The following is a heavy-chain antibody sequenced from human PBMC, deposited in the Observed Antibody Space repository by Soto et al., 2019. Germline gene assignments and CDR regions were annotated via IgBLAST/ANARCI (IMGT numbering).Heavy chain of an antibody. V-gene: IGHV1-69*12. D-gene: IGHD5-12*01. CDR3: ARWLQSPNWFDP. Sequence: QVQLVQSGAEVKKPGSSVKVSCKASGGTFSSYAISWVRQAPGQGLEWMGGIIPIFGTANYAQKFQGRVTSPADESTSTAYMELSSLRSEDTAVYYCARWLQSPNWFDPWGQGTLVTVSS. CDR1: GGTFSSYA. CDR2: IIPIFGTA. J-gene: IGHJ5*02.